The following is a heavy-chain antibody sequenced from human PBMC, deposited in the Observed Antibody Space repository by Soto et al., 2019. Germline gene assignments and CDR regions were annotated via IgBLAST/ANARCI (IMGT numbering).Heavy chain of an antibody. D-gene: IGHD6-19*01. Sequence: EVQLVESGGDLVKPGGSLRLTCAASGFTFTSYTINWVRQAPGKGLEWVSSISSSGSYIYYADSVKGRFTISRDNAKNSVYLQRNSLRGEDTAEYYCASGIAVAVQNGLDVWGQGTTVTVSS. CDR3: ASGIAVAVQNGLDV. CDR1: GFTFTSYT. V-gene: IGHV3-21*01. J-gene: IGHJ6*02. CDR2: ISSSGSYI.